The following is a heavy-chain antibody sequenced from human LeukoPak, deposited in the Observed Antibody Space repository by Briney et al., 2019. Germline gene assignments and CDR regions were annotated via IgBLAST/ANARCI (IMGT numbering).Heavy chain of an antibody. V-gene: IGHV3-33*01. J-gene: IGHJ5*02. CDR2: IWYDGSNK. CDR1: GFTFSSYG. D-gene: IGHD4-17*01. CDR3: ARRPTSRGTVTTVWFDP. Sequence: GGSLRLSCAASGFTFSSYGMHWVRQAPGKGLEWVAVIWYDGSNKYYADSVKGRFTISRDNSKNTLYLQMNSLRAEDTAVYYCARRPTSRGTVTTVWFDPWGQGTLVTVSS.